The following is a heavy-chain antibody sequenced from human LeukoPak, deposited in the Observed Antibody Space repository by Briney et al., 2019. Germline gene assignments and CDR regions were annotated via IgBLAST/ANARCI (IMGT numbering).Heavy chain of an antibody. V-gene: IGHV3-74*01. D-gene: IGHD5-18*01. CDR2: INSDGSST. CDR3: ARGSYGYEY. J-gene: IGHJ4*02. CDR1: GFTFSSYW. Sequence: PGGSVRLSCAASGFTFSSYWMHWVRQGPGKGLVWVSRINSDGSSTTYADSVKGRFTISRDNAKNTLYLQMNSLRAEDTAVYYCARGSYGYEYWGQGTLVTVSS.